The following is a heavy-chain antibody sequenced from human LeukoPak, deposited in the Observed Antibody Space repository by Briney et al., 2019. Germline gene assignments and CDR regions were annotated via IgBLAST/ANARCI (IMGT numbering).Heavy chain of an antibody. CDR3: ASPTVTTGFGC. CDR2: ISYDGSNK. J-gene: IGHJ4*02. V-gene: IGHV3-30-3*01. D-gene: IGHD4-17*01. CDR1: GFTFSSYA. Sequence: GGSLRLSCAASGFTFSSYAMHWVRQAPGKGLEWVAVISYDGSNKYYADSVKGRFTISRDNSKNTLYLQMNSLRAEDTAVYYCASPTVTTGFGCWGQGTLVTVSS.